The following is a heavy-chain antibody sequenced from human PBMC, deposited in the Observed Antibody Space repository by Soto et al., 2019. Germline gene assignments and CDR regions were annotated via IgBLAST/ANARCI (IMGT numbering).Heavy chain of an antibody. V-gene: IGHV3-23*01. J-gene: IGHJ6*02. CDR3: AKRPGSSYYYGMDV. Sequence: EVQLLESGGGLVQPGGSLRLSCAASGFTFSSYAMSWVRQAPGKGLEWVSAISGSGGSTYYADSVKGRFTISRDNSKNPLYLQMNSLRAEDTAVYYCAKRPGSSYYYGMDVWGQGTTVTVSS. CDR1: GFTFSSYA. CDR2: ISGSGGST. D-gene: IGHD3-10*01.